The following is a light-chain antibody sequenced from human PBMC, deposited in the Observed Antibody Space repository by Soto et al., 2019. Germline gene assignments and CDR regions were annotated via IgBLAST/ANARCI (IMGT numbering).Light chain of an antibody. Sequence: DIQMTQSPSSLSASVGDRVTITCRASQGISNYLAWFQQKPGKVPQLLIYGANTLQSGVPSRFSGSESGTAFTLTITGLQPEDVATYYCLWYNSAPFTFGVGTTVEIK. CDR3: LWYNSAPFT. J-gene: IGKJ4*01. CDR2: GAN. V-gene: IGKV1-27*01. CDR1: QGISNY.